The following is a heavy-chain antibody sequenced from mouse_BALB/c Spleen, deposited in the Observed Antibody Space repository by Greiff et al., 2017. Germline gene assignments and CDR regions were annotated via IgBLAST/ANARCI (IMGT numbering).Heavy chain of an antibody. CDR2: IYPGDGDT. J-gene: IGHJ3*01. D-gene: IGHD2-4*01. Sequence: QVHVKQSGAELVRPGSSVKISCKASGYAFSSYWMNWVKQRPGQGLEWIGQIYPGDGDTNYNGKFKGKATLTADKSSSTAYMQLSSLTSEDSAVYFCARYYDYAWFAYWGQGTLVTVSA. CDR3: ARYYDYAWFAY. CDR1: GYAFSSYW. V-gene: IGHV1-80*01.